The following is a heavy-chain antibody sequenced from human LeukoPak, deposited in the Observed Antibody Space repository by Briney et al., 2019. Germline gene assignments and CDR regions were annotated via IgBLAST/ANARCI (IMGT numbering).Heavy chain of an antibody. CDR1: GFTFSSYS. V-gene: IGHV3-48*01. CDR3: AMVRGVNHYYYYGMDA. CDR2: ISSSSSTI. D-gene: IGHD3-10*01. J-gene: IGHJ6*02. Sequence: QPGGSLRLSCAASGFTFSSYSMNWVRQAPGKGLEWVSYISSSSSTIYYADPVKGRFTISRDNAKNSLYLQMNSLRAEDTAVYYCAMVRGVNHYYYYGMDAWGQGTTVTVSS.